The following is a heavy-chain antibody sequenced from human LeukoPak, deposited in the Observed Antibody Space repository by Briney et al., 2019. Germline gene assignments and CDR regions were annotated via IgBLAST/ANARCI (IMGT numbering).Heavy chain of an antibody. V-gene: IGHV3-23*01. CDR2: INANGINT. Sequence: GGSLRLSCAASGCAFNFYAMSWGRQAPGKGLQWVSTINANGINTYYADSVRGRFTISRDNSKDTLYLQLNSLRAKNTAIYFCDRPISGGVAVSADWFDPWGQGTLVIVSS. CDR3: DRPISGGVAVSADWFDP. J-gene: IGHJ5*02. D-gene: IGHD2-15*01. CDR1: GCAFNFYA.